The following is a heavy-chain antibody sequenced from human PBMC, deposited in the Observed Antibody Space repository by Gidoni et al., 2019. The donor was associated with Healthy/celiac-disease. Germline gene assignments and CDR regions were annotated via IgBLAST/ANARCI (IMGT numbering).Heavy chain of an antibody. V-gene: IGHV3-30*18. CDR3: AKDRNYYDSSGYPS. CDR1: GFPFSSYG. CDR2: ISYDGSNK. D-gene: IGHD3-22*01. J-gene: IGHJ4*02. Sequence: QVQLVESGGGVVQPGRSLRLSCAAAGFPFSSYGMHWVRQAPGKGLEWVAVISYDGSNKYYADSVKGRFTISRDNSKNTLYLQMNSLRAEDTAVYYCAKDRNYYDSSGYPSWGQGTLVTVSS.